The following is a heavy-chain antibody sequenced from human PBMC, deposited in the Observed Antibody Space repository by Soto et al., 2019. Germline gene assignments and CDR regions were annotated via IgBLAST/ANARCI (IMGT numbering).Heavy chain of an antibody. J-gene: IGHJ6*02. V-gene: IGHV1-46*01. CDR3: ARSCRYSDYYYYYGKDV. CDR2: INPSGAIT. CDR1: GYTFTSCD. D-gene: IGHD2-15*01. Sequence: ASVKVSCWASGYTFTSCDINWVRQALGQRLEWMGGINPSGAITTCAHRFQGRVTMTRDTSTSTAYMELNSLRPDDTAVYYCARSCRYSDYYYYYGKDVWSQGTTVTVSS.